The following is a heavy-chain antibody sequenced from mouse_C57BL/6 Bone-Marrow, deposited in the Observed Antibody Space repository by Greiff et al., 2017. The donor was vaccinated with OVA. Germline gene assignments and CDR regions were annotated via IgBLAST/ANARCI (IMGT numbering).Heavy chain of an antibody. CDR3: AREGVTTVVRAMDY. V-gene: IGHV1-85*01. Sequence: QVHVKQSGPELVKPGASVKLSCKASGYTFTSYDINWVKQRPGQGLEWIGWIYPRDGSTKYNEKFKGKATLTVDTSSSTAYMELHSLTSEDSAVYFCAREGVTTVVRAMDYWGQGTAVTGTS. J-gene: IGHJ4*01. D-gene: IGHD1-1*01. CDR2: IYPRDGST. CDR1: GYTFTSYD.